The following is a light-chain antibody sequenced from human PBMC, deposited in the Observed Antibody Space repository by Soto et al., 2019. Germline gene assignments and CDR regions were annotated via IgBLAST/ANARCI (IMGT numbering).Light chain of an antibody. J-gene: IGKJ1*01. CDR1: QGISTY. CDR2: AAS. Sequence: DIQMTQSPSCLSASVGDTFTLTCRASQGISTYLNLYHQKPGKAPKLLIYAASSFQSGVPSRFSGSGSETDFALTISSLQPEDFATYSCQQSYSTTWTVGQGTQVEIK. CDR3: QQSYSTTWT. V-gene: IGKV1-39*01.